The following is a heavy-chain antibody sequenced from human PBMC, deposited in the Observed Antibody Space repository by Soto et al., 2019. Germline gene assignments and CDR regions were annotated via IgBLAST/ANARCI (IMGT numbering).Heavy chain of an antibody. CDR1: GYTFTGYY. Sequence: EASVKVSCKASGYTFTGYYMHWVRQAPGQGLEWMGWINPNSGGTNYAQRFQGWVTMTRDTSISTAYMELSRLRSNDTAVYYCASSNGSGLDDAFDIWGQGTMVTVPS. CDR2: INPNSGGT. J-gene: IGHJ3*02. D-gene: IGHD3-10*01. V-gene: IGHV1-2*04. CDR3: ASSNGSGLDDAFDI.